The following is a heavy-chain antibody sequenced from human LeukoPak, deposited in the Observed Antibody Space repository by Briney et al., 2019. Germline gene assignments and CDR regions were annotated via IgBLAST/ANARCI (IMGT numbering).Heavy chain of an antibody. CDR3: ARDLLWFGEGNNPTQDY. Sequence: KPGGSLRLSCAASGFTFSSYSMNWVRQAPGKGLEWVSSISSSSSYIYYADSVKGRFTISRDNAKNSLYLQMNSLRAEDTAVYYCARDLLWFGEGNNPTQDYWGQGTLVTVSS. CDR2: ISSSSSYI. V-gene: IGHV3-21*01. J-gene: IGHJ4*02. D-gene: IGHD3-10*01. CDR1: GFTFSSYS.